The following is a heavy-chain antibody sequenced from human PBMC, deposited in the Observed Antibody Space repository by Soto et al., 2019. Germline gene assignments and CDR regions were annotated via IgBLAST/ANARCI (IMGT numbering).Heavy chain of an antibody. Sequence: EVQLVESGGGVVPPGGSLRLSCAASGFTFSGYWMHWVRQAPGKGLMWVSRINGDGRTTNYADSVKGRFTICRENANNTLYLKINSLKAEDTSVYYCAPAAYGEYWFDPWGQGTLVTVSS. V-gene: IGHV3-74*01. CDR2: INGDGRTT. D-gene: IGHD4-17*01. J-gene: IGHJ5*02. CDR3: APAAYGEYWFDP. CDR1: GFTFSGYW.